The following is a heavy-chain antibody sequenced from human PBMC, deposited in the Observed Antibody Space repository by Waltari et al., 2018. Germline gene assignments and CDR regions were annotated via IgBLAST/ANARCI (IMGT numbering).Heavy chain of an antibody. Sequence: QLQLQESGPGLVKPSETLSLPCTVSGGSISSRNYYWGWIRQPPGKGLVWIGTIHYSGSTKYNPSLKSRVTISVDTSKNQFSLNLRSVTAADTAIYYCARQYDFYDSSGYLDYWGQGILGTVSS. CDR1: GGSISSRNYY. CDR3: ARQYDFYDSSGYLDY. D-gene: IGHD3-22*01. V-gene: IGHV4-39*07. CDR2: IHYSGST. J-gene: IGHJ4*02.